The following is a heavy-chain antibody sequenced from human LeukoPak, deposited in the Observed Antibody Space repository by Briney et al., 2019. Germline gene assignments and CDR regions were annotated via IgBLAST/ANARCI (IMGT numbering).Heavy chain of an antibody. J-gene: IGHJ3*02. CDR1: GGSISSYY. CDR2: IYTSGST. CDR3: ARDRYSGSYYVLDDAFDI. Sequence: SETLSLTCTVSGGSISSYYWSWIRQPAGKGLEWIGRIYTSGSTNYNPSLKSRVTMPVDTSKNQFSLKLSSVTAADTAVYYCARDRYSGSYYVLDDAFDIWGQGTMVTVSS. V-gene: IGHV4-4*07. D-gene: IGHD1-26*01.